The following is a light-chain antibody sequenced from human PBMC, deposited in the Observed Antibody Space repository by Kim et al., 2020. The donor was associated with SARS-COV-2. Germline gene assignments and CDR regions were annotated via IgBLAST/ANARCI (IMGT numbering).Light chain of an antibody. CDR1: SGSVGSNY. J-gene: IGLJ1*01. V-gene: IGLV6-57*03. CDR2: EDN. Sequence: NFMLTQPHSVSESPGKTVTISCTRSSGSVGSNYVQWYQQRPGSAPTTVIYEDNQRPSGVPDRFSGSIDTSSNSASLTISGLMTEDEADYYCQSYDNNNPFIFGAGTKVTVL. CDR3: QSYDNNNPFI.